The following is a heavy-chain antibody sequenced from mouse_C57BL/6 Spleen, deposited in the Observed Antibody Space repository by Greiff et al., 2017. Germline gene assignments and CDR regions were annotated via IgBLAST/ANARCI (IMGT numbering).Heavy chain of an antibody. Sequence: VQRVESGPGLVQPSQSLSITCTVSGFSLTSYGVHWVRQSPGKGLEWLGVIWSGGSTDYNAAFISRLSISKDNSKSQVFFKMNSLQADDTAIYYCARSYGSIHWYFDVWGTGTTVTVSS. CDR1: GFSLTSYG. J-gene: IGHJ1*03. CDR2: IWSGGST. CDR3: ARSYGSIHWYFDV. D-gene: IGHD1-1*01. V-gene: IGHV2-2*01.